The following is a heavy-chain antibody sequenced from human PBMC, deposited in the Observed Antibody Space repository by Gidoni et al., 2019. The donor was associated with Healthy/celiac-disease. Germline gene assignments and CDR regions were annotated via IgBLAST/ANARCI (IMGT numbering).Heavy chain of an antibody. Sequence: QVQLQESGPGLVKPSQTLSLPCTVSGGSISSGSYYWSWIRQPAGKGLEWIGRIYTSGSTNYNPSLKSRVTISVDTSKNQFSLKLSSVTAADTAVYYCARVLMGGTKNYYYYYMDVWGKGTTVTVSS. CDR2: IYTSGST. CDR3: ARVLMGGTKNYYYYYMDV. J-gene: IGHJ6*03. CDR1: GGSISSGSYY. D-gene: IGHD1-26*01. V-gene: IGHV4-61*02.